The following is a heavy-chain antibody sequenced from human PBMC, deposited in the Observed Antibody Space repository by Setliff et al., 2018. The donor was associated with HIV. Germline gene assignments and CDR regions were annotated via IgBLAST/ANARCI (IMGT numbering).Heavy chain of an antibody. CDR1: GASVTSGYYY. J-gene: IGHJ4*02. CDR3: ASLGSSGYYFHY. Sequence: PSETLSLTCTVSGASVTSGYYYWSWIRQTAGKGLEWIGHVYTGGSTKYTSSLKSRVTMSLDTSRSQFSLNLASVTAADTAVYYCASLGSSGYYFHYWGQGILVTVSS. D-gene: IGHD3-22*01. CDR2: VYTGGST. V-gene: IGHV4-61*09.